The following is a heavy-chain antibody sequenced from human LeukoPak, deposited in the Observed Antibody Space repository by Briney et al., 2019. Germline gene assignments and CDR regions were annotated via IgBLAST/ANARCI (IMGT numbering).Heavy chain of an antibody. Sequence: ASVTVSCTASGYTFTGYYMHWVRQAPGQGLEWMGWINPNSGGTNYAQKFQGRVTMTRDTSISTAYMELSRLRADDTAVYYCARDPGSSSTSYYYGMDVWGQGTTVTVSS. V-gene: IGHV1-2*02. CDR2: INPNSGGT. J-gene: IGHJ6*02. CDR1: GYTFTGYY. D-gene: IGHD2-2*01. CDR3: ARDPGSSSTSYYYGMDV.